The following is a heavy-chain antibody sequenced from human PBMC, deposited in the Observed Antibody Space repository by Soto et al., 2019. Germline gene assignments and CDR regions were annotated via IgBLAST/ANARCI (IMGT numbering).Heavy chain of an antibody. V-gene: IGHV1-46*01. Sequence: QVQLVQSGAEVKKPGASVKVSCKASGYTFTSYYMHWVRQAPGQGLEWMGIINPCGGSTSYAQKFQCRVTMTRDTSTSTVYMERSSLRSEDTAVYYCAREARPGCYYYYYGMDVWGQGTTVTVSS. CDR1: GYTFTSYY. J-gene: IGHJ6*02. CDR3: AREARPGCYYYYYGMDV. D-gene: IGHD5-12*01. CDR2: INPCGGST.